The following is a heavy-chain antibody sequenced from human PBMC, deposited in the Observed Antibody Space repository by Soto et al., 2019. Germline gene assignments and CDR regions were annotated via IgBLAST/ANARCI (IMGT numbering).Heavy chain of an antibody. J-gene: IGHJ4*02. CDR1: GYTFNSYA. V-gene: IGHV1-3*01. Sequence: ASVKVSCKASGYTFNSYAMHWVRQAPGQRLEWMGWINAGNGNTKYSQKFQGRVTITRDTSASTAYMELSNLRSEDTAVYYCARGPGGPDGPGDYWGQGTLVTVSS. CDR2: INAGNGNT. D-gene: IGHD2-15*01. CDR3: ARGPGGPDGPGDY.